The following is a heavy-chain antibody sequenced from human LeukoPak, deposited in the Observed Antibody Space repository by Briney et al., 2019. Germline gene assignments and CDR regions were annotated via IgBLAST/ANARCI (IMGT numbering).Heavy chain of an antibody. J-gene: IGHJ4*02. CDR3: ARDQWLDTNPFDY. V-gene: IGHV4-39*07. Sequence: SETLSLTCIVSGGSISSSIYYWGWIRQPPGKGLEWIGSIYYSGSTYYNPSLKSRVTISVDTSKNQFSLKLSSVTAADTAVYYCARDQWLDTNPFDYWGQGTLVTVSS. CDR2: IYYSGST. CDR1: GGSISSSIYY. D-gene: IGHD6-19*01.